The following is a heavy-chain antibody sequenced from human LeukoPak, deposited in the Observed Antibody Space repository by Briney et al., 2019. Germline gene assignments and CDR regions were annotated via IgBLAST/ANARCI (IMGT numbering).Heavy chain of an antibody. CDR1: GYTFTGYY. V-gene: IGHV1-2*02. Sequence: ASVKVSCKASGYTFTGYYMHWVRQAPGQGLELMGWINPNSGGTNYAQKFQGRVTMTRDTSISTAYMELSRLRYDDTAVYYCARRWITGTMFDPWGQGTLVTVSS. J-gene: IGHJ5*02. CDR2: INPNSGGT. CDR3: ARRWITGTMFDP. D-gene: IGHD1-7*01.